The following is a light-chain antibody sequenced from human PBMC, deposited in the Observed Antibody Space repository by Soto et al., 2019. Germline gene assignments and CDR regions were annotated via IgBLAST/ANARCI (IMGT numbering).Light chain of an antibody. Sequence: DLQLTQSPSFLSASVGDRVTITCRASQGISSYLAWYQQKPGKAPKLLIYAASTLQSGVPSRFSGSGSGTEFTLTISSLQPEDFATYYCQQLNSYPPLITFGQGTRLEIK. J-gene: IGKJ5*01. CDR3: QQLNSYPPLIT. CDR1: QGISSY. V-gene: IGKV1-9*01. CDR2: AAS.